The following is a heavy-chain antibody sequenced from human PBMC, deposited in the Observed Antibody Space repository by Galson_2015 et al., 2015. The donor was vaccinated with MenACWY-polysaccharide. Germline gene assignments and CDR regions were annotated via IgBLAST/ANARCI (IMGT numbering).Heavy chain of an antibody. CDR3: ARVSVRSGGARTSVIDY. Sequence: SLRLSCAASGFIFSSYWMSWVRQAPGKGLEWVANIKEGGSEKYYVDSVKGRFTISRDNAKNSLYLQMNSLRAEDTAVYYCARVSVRSGGARTSVIDYSGHGTLVTVSS. V-gene: IGHV3-7*03. CDR2: IKEGGSEK. CDR1: GFIFSSYW. D-gene: IGHD1-26*01. J-gene: IGHJ4*01.